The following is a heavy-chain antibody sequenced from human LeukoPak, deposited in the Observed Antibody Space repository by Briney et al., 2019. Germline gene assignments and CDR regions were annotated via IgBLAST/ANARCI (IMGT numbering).Heavy chain of an antibody. CDR2: IYYSGNT. V-gene: IGHV4-59*01. CDR1: GGSISPYY. J-gene: IGHJ4*02. CDR3: ARDRASAGGFDY. D-gene: IGHD2-15*01. Sequence: SETLSLTCSVSGGSISPYYWSWIRQPPGKGLEWIGYIYYSGNTNYNPSLQSRVTISVDTSKNQFSLKLSSVTAADTALYYCARDRASAGGFDYWGQGTLVTVSS.